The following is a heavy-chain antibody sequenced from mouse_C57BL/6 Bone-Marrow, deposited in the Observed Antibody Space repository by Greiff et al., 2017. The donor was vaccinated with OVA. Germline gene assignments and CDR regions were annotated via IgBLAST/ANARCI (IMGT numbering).Heavy chain of an antibody. CDR1: GYTFTSYW. V-gene: IGHV1-64*01. J-gene: IGHJ4*01. D-gene: IGHD1-1*01. Sequence: QVQLQQPGAELVKPGASVKLSCKASGYTFTSYWMHWVKQRPGQGLEWIGMIHPNSGSTNYNEKFKSTATLTVDKSSSTAYMQLSSLTSEDSAVYYCARGVVATRCAMDYWGQGTSVTVSS. CDR2: IHPNSGST. CDR3: ARGVVATRCAMDY.